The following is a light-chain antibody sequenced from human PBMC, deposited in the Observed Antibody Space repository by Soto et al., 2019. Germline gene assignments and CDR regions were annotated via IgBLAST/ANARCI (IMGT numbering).Light chain of an antibody. CDR1: QSISRW. CDR2: DAT. V-gene: IGKV1-5*01. J-gene: IGKJ1*01. Sequence: DIQMTQSPSTLSASVGDRVTITCRASQSISRWLAWYQQKPGKAPKLLIHDATSLESGVPSRFSGSGYGTEFTLTISGLQPEDSATYYCQQYERYSTFGQGTKVDIK. CDR3: QQYERYST.